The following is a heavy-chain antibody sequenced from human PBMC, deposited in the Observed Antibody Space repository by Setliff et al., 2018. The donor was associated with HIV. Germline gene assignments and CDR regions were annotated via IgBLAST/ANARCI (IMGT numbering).Heavy chain of an antibody. J-gene: IGHJ4*02. CDR2: IYKSGTT. V-gene: IGHV4-4*08. CDR3: GRLSETAMASFDS. Sequence: SETLSLTCSVSGDSINSYHWSWIRQSPGKGLEWIGYIYKSGTTNYSSSLKSRVTISADPSKNQFSLKLTSVTAADTAVYYCGRLSETAMASFDSWGQGTLVTVSS. CDR1: GDSINSYH. D-gene: IGHD5-18*01.